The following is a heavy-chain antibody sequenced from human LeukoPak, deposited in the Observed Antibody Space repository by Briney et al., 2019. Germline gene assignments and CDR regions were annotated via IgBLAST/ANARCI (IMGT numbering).Heavy chain of an antibody. J-gene: IGHJ5*02. D-gene: IGHD2-8*01. CDR2: IIGDGTRT. V-gene: IGHV3-74*01. Sequence: GGSLRLSCAASGFSFSYYWMHWVRQGSGKGPVWVSRIIGDGTRTDYADSAKGRFTISRDNAKSTLYLQMNSLTVEDTAVYYCLRVDDTNGHNWFDPWGQGTLVTVSS. CDR1: GFSFSYYW. CDR3: LRVDDTNGHNWFDP.